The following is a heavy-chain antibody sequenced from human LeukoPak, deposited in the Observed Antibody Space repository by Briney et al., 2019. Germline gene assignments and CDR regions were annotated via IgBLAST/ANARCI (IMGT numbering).Heavy chain of an antibody. CDR2: IIPIFGTA. Sequence: SVKVSCKASGGTFSSYAISWVRQAPGQGLEWMGGIIPIFGTANYAQKFQGRVTITADESTSTAYMELSSLRSEDTAVYYCARANYNPSGDWNDGFDYWGQGTLVTVSS. CDR3: ARANYNPSGDWNDGFDY. J-gene: IGHJ4*02. V-gene: IGHV1-69*13. CDR1: GGTFSSYA. D-gene: IGHD1-1*01.